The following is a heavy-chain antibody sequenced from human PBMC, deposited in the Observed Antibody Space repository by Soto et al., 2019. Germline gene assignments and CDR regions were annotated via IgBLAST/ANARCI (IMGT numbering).Heavy chain of an antibody. D-gene: IGHD6-13*01. Sequence: QVQLVQSGAEVKKPGASVKVSCKASGYTFTSYGISWVRQARGQGLEWMGWISAYNGNTNYAQKLQGRVTMTTDTSTSTAYMELRSLRSHDTAVYYCARIWASSSILGINYYYGMDVWGQGTTVTVS. CDR2: ISAYNGNT. J-gene: IGHJ6*02. CDR1: GYTFTSYG. V-gene: IGHV1-18*01. CDR3: ARIWASSSILGINYYYGMDV.